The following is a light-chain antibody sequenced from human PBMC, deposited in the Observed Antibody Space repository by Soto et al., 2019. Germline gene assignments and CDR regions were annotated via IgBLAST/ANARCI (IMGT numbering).Light chain of an antibody. CDR2: GVT. V-gene: IGLV2-14*03. Sequence: QSALTQPASVSGSPGQSITISCTGTSSDIGGHDDVSWYQQHPGKVPKLLIYGVTDRPSGVSNRFSGSKSGNVASLTISGLQAEDEADYYCCSYTSDLTPYVFXTGTNVTVL. CDR1: SSDIGGHDD. J-gene: IGLJ1*01. CDR3: CSYTSDLTPYV.